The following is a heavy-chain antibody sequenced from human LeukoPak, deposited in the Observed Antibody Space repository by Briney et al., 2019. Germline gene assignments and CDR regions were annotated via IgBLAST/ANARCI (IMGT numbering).Heavy chain of an antibody. V-gene: IGHV4-59*08. CDR1: GGSLSSYY. D-gene: IGHD4-17*01. Sequence: PSETLSLTCTVSGGSLSSYYWSWIRQPPGKGLEWIGYIYYSGSTNYNPSLKSRVTISVDTSKNQFSLKLSSVTAADTAVYYCARSTPDYGDYPFDYWGQGTLVTVSS. CDR2: IYYSGST. CDR3: ARSTPDYGDYPFDY. J-gene: IGHJ4*02.